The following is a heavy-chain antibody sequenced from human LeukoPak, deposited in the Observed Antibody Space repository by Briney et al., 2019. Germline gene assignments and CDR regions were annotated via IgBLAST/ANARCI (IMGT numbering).Heavy chain of an antibody. CDR3: AKLRGIPT. CDR2: INGSGGST. J-gene: IGHJ5*02. CDR1: GFTFSSYA. Sequence: GGTLRLSCAASGFTFSSYAMSWVRQAPGKGLEWVSDINGSGGSTYYADSVKGRFTISRDNSKNTLYLHMNSLRAEDTALYYCAKLRGIPTWGQGTLVIVSS. V-gene: IGHV3-23*01. D-gene: IGHD2-15*01.